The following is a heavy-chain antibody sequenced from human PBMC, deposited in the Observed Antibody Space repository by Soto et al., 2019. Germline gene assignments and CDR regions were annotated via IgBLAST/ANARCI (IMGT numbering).Heavy chain of an antibody. D-gene: IGHD3-10*01. CDR2: IYYSGST. Sequence: SETLSLTCTVSGGSISSSSYYWGWIRQPPGKGLEWIGSIYYSGSTYYNPSLKSRVTISVDTSKNQFSLKLSSVTAADTAVYYCARGVITMVRGVIIGRLPHFDYWGQGTLVTVSS. CDR3: ARGVITMVRGVIIGRLPHFDY. CDR1: GGSISSSSYY. J-gene: IGHJ4*02. V-gene: IGHV4-39*01.